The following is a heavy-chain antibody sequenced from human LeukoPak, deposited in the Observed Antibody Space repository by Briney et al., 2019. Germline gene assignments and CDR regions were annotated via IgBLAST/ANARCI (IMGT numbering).Heavy chain of an antibody. CDR1: GFTFSSYG. V-gene: IGHV3-30*18. Sequence: PGGSLRLSCAASGFTFSSYGMHWVRQAPGKGLEWVAVISYDGSNKYYADSVKGRFTISRDNSKNTLYLQMNSLRAEDTAVYYCAKGTRGVIIPIFDYWGQGTLVSVS. CDR2: ISYDGSNK. J-gene: IGHJ4*02. CDR3: AKGTRGVIIPIFDY. D-gene: IGHD3-10*01.